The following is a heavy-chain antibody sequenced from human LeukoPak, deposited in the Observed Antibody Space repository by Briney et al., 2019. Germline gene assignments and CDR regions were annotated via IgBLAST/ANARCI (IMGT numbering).Heavy chain of an antibody. CDR1: GYTFTSYV. Sequence: ASVKVSCTASGYTFTSYVINWVRQAPGQGLEWMGRISTYNGNTNYVQKFQGRVTMTTDTSTSTAYMELRSLRSDDTAVFYCARSGEPGDSRGIYYFDNWGQGTLVTVSS. CDR3: ARSGEPGDSRGIYYFDN. V-gene: IGHV1-18*01. J-gene: IGHJ4*02. D-gene: IGHD3-22*01. CDR2: ISTYNGNT.